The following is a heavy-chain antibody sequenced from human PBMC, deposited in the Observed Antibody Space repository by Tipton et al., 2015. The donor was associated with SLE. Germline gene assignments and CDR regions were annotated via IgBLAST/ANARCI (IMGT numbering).Heavy chain of an antibody. CDR1: GFTFSSYW. Sequence: SLRLSCAASGFTFSSYWMRWVRHAPGKGLEWVANINQDGSEKHCVASGKGRFTIYRDNAANSLYLQMNSLTAEDTAIYYCSLGNYFDYWGQGTLVTVSS. CDR3: SLGNYFDY. CDR2: INQDGSEK. J-gene: IGHJ4*02. V-gene: IGHV3-7*01.